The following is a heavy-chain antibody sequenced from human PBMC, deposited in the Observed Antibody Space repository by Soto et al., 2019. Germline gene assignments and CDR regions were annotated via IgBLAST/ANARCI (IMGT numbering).Heavy chain of an antibody. CDR1: GFTFSSYW. Sequence: PGGSLRLSCAASGFTFSSYWMSWVRQAPGKGLEWVASIEQGGDKKYYVDSVKGRFTISRDNAKNSVYLQMNSLRAEDTSVYYCATLIWYSSGWNEWYIDYWGQGTLVTVPQ. D-gene: IGHD6-19*01. CDR3: ATLIWYSSGWNEWYIDY. V-gene: IGHV3-7*01. J-gene: IGHJ4*02. CDR2: IEQGGDKK.